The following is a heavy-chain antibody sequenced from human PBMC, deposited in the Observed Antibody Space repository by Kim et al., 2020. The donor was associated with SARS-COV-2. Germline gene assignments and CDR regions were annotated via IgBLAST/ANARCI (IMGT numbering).Heavy chain of an antibody. Sequence: GGSLRLSCAASGFTFSSYSMNWVRQAPGKGLEWVSYISSSSSTIYYADSVKGRFTISRDNAKNSLYLQMNSLRDEDTAVYYCARDRGLVGATTRFSPFDYWGQGTLVTVSS. CDR1: GFTFSSYS. CDR3: ARDRGLVGATTRFSPFDY. D-gene: IGHD1-26*01. CDR2: ISSSSSTI. J-gene: IGHJ4*02. V-gene: IGHV3-48*02.